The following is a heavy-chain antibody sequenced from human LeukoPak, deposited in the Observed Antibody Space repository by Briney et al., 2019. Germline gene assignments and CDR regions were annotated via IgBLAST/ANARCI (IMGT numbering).Heavy chain of an antibody. D-gene: IGHD3-22*01. CDR2: ISDSGDST. J-gene: IGHJ6*02. CDR3: ARGYYYDSSGYPLGYYYYGMDV. CDR1: GFTFSSYA. V-gene: IGHV3-23*01. Sequence: GGSLRLSCVASGFTFSSYAMSWVRQAPGKGLEWVAAISDSGDSTYYVDSVRGRFTISRDNSKNTLYLQMNSLRAEDTAVYYCARGYYYDSSGYPLGYYYYGMDVWGQGTTVTVSS.